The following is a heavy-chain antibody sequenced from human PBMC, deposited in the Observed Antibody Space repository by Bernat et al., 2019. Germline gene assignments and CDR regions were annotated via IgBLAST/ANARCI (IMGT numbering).Heavy chain of an antibody. V-gene: IGHV3-30*01. Sequence: QVQLVESGGGVVQPGRSLRLSCAASGFTFSSYAMHWVHQAPGKGLEWVAVISYDGSNKYYADSVKGRFTISRDNSKNTLYLQMNSLRAEDTAVYYCAREAGTTVFAFDIWGQGTMVTVSS. CDR1: GFTFSSYA. D-gene: IGHD4-17*01. J-gene: IGHJ3*02. CDR3: AREAGTTVFAFDI. CDR2: ISYDGSNK.